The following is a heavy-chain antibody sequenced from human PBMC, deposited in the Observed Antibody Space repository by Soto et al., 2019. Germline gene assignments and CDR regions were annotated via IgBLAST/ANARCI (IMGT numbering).Heavy chain of an antibody. V-gene: IGHV4-38-2*01. Sequence: SETLSLTCAVSGYSISSGYYWGWIRQPPGKGLEWIGSIYHSGSTYYNPSLKSRVTISVDTSKNQFSLKLSSVTAADTAVYYCARKSPTSSYFDYWGQGTLVTVSS. D-gene: IGHD5-12*01. CDR2: IYHSGST. CDR3: ARKSPTSSYFDY. J-gene: IGHJ4*02. CDR1: GYSISSGYY.